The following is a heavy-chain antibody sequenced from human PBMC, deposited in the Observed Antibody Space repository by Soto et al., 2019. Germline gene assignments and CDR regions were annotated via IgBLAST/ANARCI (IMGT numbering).Heavy chain of an antibody. D-gene: IGHD3-16*01. V-gene: IGHV1-58*02. Sequence: SVKVSCKASGFTFSSSAIQWVRQARGQPLEWIGWIVVGSGKTDYTHNLQARVTITRDKSTSTAYMELSGLRSEDTAVYYCAATLDSGSYAFGCHAWWGQGPLVT. J-gene: IGHJ4*02. CDR1: GFTFSSSA. CDR3: AATLDSGSYAFGCHAW. CDR2: IVVGSGKT.